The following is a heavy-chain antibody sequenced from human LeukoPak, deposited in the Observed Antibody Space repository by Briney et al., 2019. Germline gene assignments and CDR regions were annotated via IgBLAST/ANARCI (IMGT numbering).Heavy chain of an antibody. V-gene: IGHV4-59*01. CDR3: ARDYDFWSGYYRYFDY. Sequence: SETLSLTCTVSGGSISSYYWTWIRQPPGKGLEWIGYIYDSGRTNYNPSLKSRVTISVDTSRKQFSLKLSSVTAADTAVYYCARDYDFWSGYYRYFDYWGQGTLVTVSS. J-gene: IGHJ4*02. CDR2: IYDSGRT. CDR1: GGSISSYY. D-gene: IGHD3-3*01.